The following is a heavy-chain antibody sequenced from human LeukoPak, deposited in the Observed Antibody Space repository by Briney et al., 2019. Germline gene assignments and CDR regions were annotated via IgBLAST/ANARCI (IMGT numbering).Heavy chain of an antibody. Sequence: GGSLRLSCAASGFTFSNAWMSWVRQAPGKGLEWVGRIKSKTDGGTTDYAAPVKGRFTISGDDSKNTLYLQMNSLKTEDTAVYYCTTDEVGATNRYWGQGTLVTVSS. CDR1: GFTFSNAW. CDR3: TTDEVGATNRY. V-gene: IGHV3-15*01. D-gene: IGHD1-26*01. CDR2: IKSKTDGGTT. J-gene: IGHJ4*02.